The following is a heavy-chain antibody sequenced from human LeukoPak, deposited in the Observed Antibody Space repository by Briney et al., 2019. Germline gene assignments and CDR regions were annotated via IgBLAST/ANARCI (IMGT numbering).Heavy chain of an antibody. CDR2: INPNSGGT. Sequence: ASVKVSCKASGYTFTGYYMHWVRQAPGQGLEWMGWINPNSGGTNYAQKFQGRVTMTRDTSISTAYMELSRLRSDDTAVYYCARLPTVTVLSDYWGQGTLVTVSS. CDR3: ARLPTVTVLSDY. CDR1: GYTFTGYY. D-gene: IGHD4-17*01. V-gene: IGHV1-2*02. J-gene: IGHJ4*02.